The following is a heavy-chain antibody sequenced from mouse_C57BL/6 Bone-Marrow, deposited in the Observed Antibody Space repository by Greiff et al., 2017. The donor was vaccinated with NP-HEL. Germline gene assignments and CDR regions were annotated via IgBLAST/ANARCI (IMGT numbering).Heavy chain of an antibody. CDR1: GYTFTSYW. Sequence: QVQLQQPGAELVKPGASVKLSCKASGYTFTSYWMQWVKQRPGQGLEWIGEIDPSDSYTNYTQKFKGKATLTVDTSSSTAYMQLSSLTSEDSAVYYSARWGTTVVTPFYWGKGTTLTVSS. D-gene: IGHD1-1*01. CDR2: IDPSDSYT. CDR3: ARWGTTVVTPFY. V-gene: IGHV1-50*01. J-gene: IGHJ2*01.